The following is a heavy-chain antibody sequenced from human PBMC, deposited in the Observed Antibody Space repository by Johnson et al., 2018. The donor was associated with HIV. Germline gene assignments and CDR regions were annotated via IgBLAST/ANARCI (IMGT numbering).Heavy chain of an antibody. J-gene: IGHJ3*02. CDR2: ISGSGGST. V-gene: IGHV3-23*04. Sequence: QLVESGGGLVQPGGSLRLSCAASGFTFSSYAMSWVRQAPGKGLEWVSGISGSGGSTNYADSVKGRFTISRDNSKNTLYLQMNSLRAEDTAVYYCAREEGGYYDSSGYYYVGAFDIWGQGTMVTVSS. CDR3: AREEGGYYDSSGYYYVGAFDI. CDR1: GFTFSSYA. D-gene: IGHD3-22*01.